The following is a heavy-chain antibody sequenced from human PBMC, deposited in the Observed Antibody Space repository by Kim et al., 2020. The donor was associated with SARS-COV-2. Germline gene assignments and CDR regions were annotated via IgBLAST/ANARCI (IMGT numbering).Heavy chain of an antibody. CDR3: AKSYAARSDY. D-gene: IGHD6-6*01. CDR2: NT. Sequence: NTSYADSVKGRFTISRDNSQNTLSLQMNSLRAEDTAVYYCAKSYAARSDYWGQGTLVTVSS. V-gene: IGHV3-23*01. J-gene: IGHJ4*02.